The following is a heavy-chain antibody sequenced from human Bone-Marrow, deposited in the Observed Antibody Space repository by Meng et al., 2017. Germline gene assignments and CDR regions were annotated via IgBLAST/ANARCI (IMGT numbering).Heavy chain of an antibody. D-gene: IGHD5-24*01. J-gene: IGHJ4*02. CDR1: GFTFSSYA. V-gene: IGHV3-9*01. CDR2: ISWNSGSI. Sequence: GGSLRLSCAASGFTFSSYAMSWVRQAPGKGLEWVSGISWNSGSIGYADSVKGRFTISRDNAKNSLYLQMNSLRAEDTALYYCAKSSGDGYNLYYFDYWGQGTLVTVSS. CDR3: AKSSGDGYNLYYFDY.